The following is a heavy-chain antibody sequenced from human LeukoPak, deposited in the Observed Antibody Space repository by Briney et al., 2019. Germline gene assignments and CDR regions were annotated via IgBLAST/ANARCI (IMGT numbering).Heavy chain of an antibody. D-gene: IGHD3-16*01. J-gene: IGHJ4*02. CDR1: GYTFTSYD. CDR2: MNPNSGNT. CDR3: AWGGSRGGAVDY. V-gene: IGHV1-8*01. Sequence: ASVKVSCKASGYTFTSYDINWVRQATGQGLEWMGWMNPNSGNTGYAQKFQGRGIMTRNTSISTAYMELSSLRSKDAAVYYCAWGGSRGGAVDYWGQGTLVTVSS.